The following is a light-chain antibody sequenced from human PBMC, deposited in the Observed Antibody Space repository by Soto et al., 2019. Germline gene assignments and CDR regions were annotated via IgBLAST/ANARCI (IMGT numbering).Light chain of an antibody. CDR2: GNS. V-gene: IGLV1-40*01. Sequence: QSVLTQPPSVSGAPGQRVTITCTVSRSNIGAGYYVYWYQQLPGTAPKLLIYGNSNRPSGVPDRFSGSKSGTSASLAITGLQAEDEADYYCQSYDSSLSGSVFGGGTKVTVL. CDR1: RSNIGAGYY. CDR3: QSYDSSLSGSV. J-gene: IGLJ3*02.